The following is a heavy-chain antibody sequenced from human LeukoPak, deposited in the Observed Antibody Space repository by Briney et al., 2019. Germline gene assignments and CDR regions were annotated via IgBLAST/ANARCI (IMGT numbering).Heavy chain of an antibody. V-gene: IGHV3-11*01. CDR3: AKGHTYGMS. D-gene: IGHD5-18*01. J-gene: IGHJ4*02. CDR1: GFTFGDFY. Sequence: PGGSLRLSCAASGFTFGDFYMTWLRQTPGKGPEWLSYISMNGTDMDYADSVRGRFTISRDNAKDTLYLQMNSLGAEDTAIYHGAKGHTYGMSWGQGTQVTVSS. CDR2: ISMNGTDM.